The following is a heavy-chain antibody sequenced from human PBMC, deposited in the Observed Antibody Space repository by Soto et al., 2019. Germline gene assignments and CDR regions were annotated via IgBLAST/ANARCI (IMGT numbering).Heavy chain of an antibody. V-gene: IGHV1-69*06. CDR2: IIPIFGTA. CDR1: GGTFSSYA. CDR3: ARSIAAAEPFDY. Sequence: GASVKVSCKASGGTFSSYAISWVRQAPGQGLEWMGGIIPIFGTANYAQKFQGRVTITADKSTSTAYMELSSLRSEDTAVHYCARSIAAAEPFDYWGQGTLVTVSS. J-gene: IGHJ4*02. D-gene: IGHD6-13*01.